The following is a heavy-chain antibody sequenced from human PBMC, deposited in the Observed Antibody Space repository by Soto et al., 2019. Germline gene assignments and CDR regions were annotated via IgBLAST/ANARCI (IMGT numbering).Heavy chain of an antibody. J-gene: IGHJ4*02. CDR1: GYTFTSHY. D-gene: IGHD1-1*01. CDR3: ARDQFPSDGVYNHPKAGLTDF. CDR2: VNPGGGAS. V-gene: IGHV1-46*01. Sequence: QVRLVQSGAIVTKPGSSLKVSCQTSGYTFTSHYLHWVRQAPGQGLEWLGLVNPGGGASTYAQSFQGRVTMTRDTPMSTVYMHLSSLRPEDTAIYYCARDQFPSDGVYNHPKAGLTDFWGQGTLVTVSS.